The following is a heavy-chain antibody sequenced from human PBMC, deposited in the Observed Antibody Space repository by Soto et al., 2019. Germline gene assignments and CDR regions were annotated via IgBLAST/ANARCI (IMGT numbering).Heavy chain of an antibody. J-gene: IGHJ6*03. CDR3: ARAETGTPYYYYYYMDV. CDR2: ISAYNGNT. CDR1: GYTFTSYG. V-gene: IGHV1-18*01. D-gene: IGHD1-7*01. Sequence: QVQLVQSGAEVKKPGASVKVSCKASGYTFTSYGIRWVRQAPGQGLEWMGWISAYNGNTNYAQKIQGRVTMTPDTSTTTAYMELTSLRSDDTAVYYCARAETGTPYYYYYYMDVWGKGTTVTVSS.